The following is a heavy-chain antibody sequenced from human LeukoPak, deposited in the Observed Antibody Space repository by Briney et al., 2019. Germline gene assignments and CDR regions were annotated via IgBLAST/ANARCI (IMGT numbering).Heavy chain of an antibody. Sequence: KPSWTLSLTCGVSGGSVTSTNWWTWVRQPPGKGLEWIGEVHLDGRTNYNPSLKSRLTMSVDLSENHISLKLTSVTAADTAVYYCAREGGFYRPLDYSGQGTLVTVSS. D-gene: IGHD3-3*01. J-gene: IGHJ4*02. CDR2: VHLDGRT. CDR1: GGSVTSTNW. V-gene: IGHV4-4*02. CDR3: AREGGFYRPLDY.